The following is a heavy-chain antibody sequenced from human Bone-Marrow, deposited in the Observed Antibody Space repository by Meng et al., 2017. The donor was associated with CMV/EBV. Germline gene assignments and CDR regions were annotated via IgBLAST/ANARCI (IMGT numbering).Heavy chain of an antibody. Sequence: GESLKISCAASGFTFSNAWMSWVRQAPGKGLEWVGRIKSKSVGGAIEYAAPVEARFSISRDDSKNTVYLQMNSLKSEDTAVYYCTTDFWSGYFGHWGQGTLVTVSS. CDR3: TTDFWSGYFGH. J-gene: IGHJ4*02. CDR1: GFTFSNAW. D-gene: IGHD3-3*01. V-gene: IGHV3-15*01. CDR2: IKSKSVGGAI.